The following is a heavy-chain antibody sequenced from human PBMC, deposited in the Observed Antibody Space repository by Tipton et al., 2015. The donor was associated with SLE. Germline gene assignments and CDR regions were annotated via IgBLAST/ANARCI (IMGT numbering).Heavy chain of an antibody. CDR2: IFHTGRT. Sequence: TLSLTCSVSGGSIKSHHWAWIRQPPGKGLEWIGYIFHTGRTDYNPSYKSRVTITIDTSKNQFSLKLRSVTAADTAVYYCATARGVTTGWYFDLWGRGTLVTVSS. D-gene: IGHD4-17*01. CDR1: GGSIKSHH. CDR3: ATARGVTTGWYFDL. J-gene: IGHJ2*01. V-gene: IGHV4-59*11.